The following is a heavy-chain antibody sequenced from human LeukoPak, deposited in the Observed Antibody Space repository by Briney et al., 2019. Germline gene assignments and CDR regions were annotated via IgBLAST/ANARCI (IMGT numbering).Heavy chain of an antibody. Sequence: GASVKVSCKASGYTFTGYYMHWVRQAPGQGLEWMGWINPNSGGTNYAQKFQGRVTMTRDTSISTAYMELSRLRSDDTAVYCCVRSGYGTKHFDYWGQGTLVTVSS. V-gene: IGHV1-2*02. D-gene: IGHD5-12*01. J-gene: IGHJ4*02. CDR2: INPNSGGT. CDR3: VRSGYGTKHFDY. CDR1: GYTFTGYY.